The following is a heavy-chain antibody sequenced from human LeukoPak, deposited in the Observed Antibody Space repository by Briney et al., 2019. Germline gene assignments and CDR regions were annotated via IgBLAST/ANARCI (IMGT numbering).Heavy chain of an antibody. CDR1: GGSISSYY. D-gene: IGHD1-1*01. CDR3: ARHVGYRAYAFDI. J-gene: IGHJ3*02. CDR2: IYYSGST. Sequence: SETLSLTCTVSGGSISSYYWSWIRQPPGKGLEWIGYIYYSGSTNYNPSLKSRVTISADTSKNQFSLKLSSVTAADTAVYYCARHVGYRAYAFDIWGQGTMVTVSS. V-gene: IGHV4-59*08.